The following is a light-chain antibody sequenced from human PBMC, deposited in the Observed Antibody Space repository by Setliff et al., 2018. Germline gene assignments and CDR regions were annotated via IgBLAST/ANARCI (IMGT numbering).Light chain of an antibody. J-gene: IGLJ1*01. CDR3: AAWDDSLTGSDV. CDR1: SSNIGGNT. Sequence: LTQPPSTSGTPGQRVTISCSGSSSNIGGNTVNWYQQLPGTAPRLLIFSNNDRPSGVSNRFTGSKSGTSASLTISGLQSEDEGDYYCAAWDDSLTGSDVFGTGTKGTVL. CDR2: SNN. V-gene: IGLV1-44*01.